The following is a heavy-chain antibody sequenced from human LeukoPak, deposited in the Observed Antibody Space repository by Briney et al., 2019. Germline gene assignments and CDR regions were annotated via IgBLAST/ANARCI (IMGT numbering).Heavy chain of an antibody. CDR1: GFTVSDNY. D-gene: IGHD2-15*01. CDR2: LYASGTI. Sequence: GGSLRLSCAASGFTVSDNYMNWVRQAPGKGLEWVSVLYASGTIYYADSVKGRLTISRDNSKNTLYLQMNSLTAEDTAVYYCAREVLGFCSGGSCYEFDAFHIWGQGTMVTVSS. CDR3: AREVLGFCSGGSCYEFDAFHI. V-gene: IGHV3-53*01. J-gene: IGHJ3*02.